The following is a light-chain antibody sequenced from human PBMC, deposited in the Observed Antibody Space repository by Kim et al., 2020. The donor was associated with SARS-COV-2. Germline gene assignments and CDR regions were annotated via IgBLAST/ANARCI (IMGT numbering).Light chain of an antibody. CDR2: GNS. Sequence: VNISCTGSSSNIGAGYDVQWYQQLPGTAPKPLIYGNSNRPSGVPDRFSGSKSGTSASLAITGLQAEDEADYYCQSYDSSLSGSGVFGTGTKVTVL. CDR1: SSNIGAGYD. CDR3: QSYDSSLSGSGV. V-gene: IGLV1-40*01. J-gene: IGLJ1*01.